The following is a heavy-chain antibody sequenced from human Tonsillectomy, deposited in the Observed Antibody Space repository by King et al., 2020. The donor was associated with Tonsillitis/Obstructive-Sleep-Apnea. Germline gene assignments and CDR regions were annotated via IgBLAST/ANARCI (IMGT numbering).Heavy chain of an antibody. CDR3: ARDIIQSMGVYGMGGD. CDR2: INKDGSKK. V-gene: IGHV3-7*01. J-gene: IGHJ4*02. CDR1: GFTFSNYW. Sequence: VQLVESGGGLVQPGGSLRLSCAASGFTFSNYWMSWVRQAPGKGLEWVANINKDGSKKYYVDSAKGPFTISRDNAQNSLYLQMNSLRVEDTALYYCARDIIQSMGVYGMGGDWGQGTLVTVSS. D-gene: IGHD2-8*01.